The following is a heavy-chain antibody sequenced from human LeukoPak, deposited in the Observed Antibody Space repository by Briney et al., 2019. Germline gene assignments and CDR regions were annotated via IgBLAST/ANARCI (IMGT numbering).Heavy chain of an antibody. CDR2: FDLEDGET. CDR1: GYTLSELS. V-gene: IGHV1-24*01. CDR3: AAGKVGQLFDY. D-gene: IGHD5-24*01. Sequence: ASVKVSCKVSGYTLSELSMHWVRQAPGKGLEWMGGFDLEDGETIYVQKFQGRVTMTEDTSTDTAYLELSSLRSDDTAVYLCAAGKVGQLFDYWSQGTLVTVSS. J-gene: IGHJ4*02.